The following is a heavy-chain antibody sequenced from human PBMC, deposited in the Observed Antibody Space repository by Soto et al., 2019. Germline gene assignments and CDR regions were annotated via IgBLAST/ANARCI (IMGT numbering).Heavy chain of an antibody. CDR1: GFTFSSYV. Sequence: QVQLVESGGGVVQPGRSLRLSCAASGFTFSSYVMYWVRQAPGKGLEWVAVISYDGNNKYYADSVKGRFTISRDNSKNILYLQMNSLRAEDTAVYYCARAGCDGGSCYTLVGLRYGMDVWGQGTTVTVSS. CDR2: ISYDGNNK. D-gene: IGHD2-15*01. CDR3: ARAGCDGGSCYTLVGLRYGMDV. J-gene: IGHJ6*02. V-gene: IGHV3-30-3*01.